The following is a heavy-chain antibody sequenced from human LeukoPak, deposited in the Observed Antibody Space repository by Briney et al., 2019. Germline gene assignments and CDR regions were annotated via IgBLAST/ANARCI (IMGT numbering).Heavy chain of an antibody. CDR1: GFTFSSYW. J-gene: IGHJ4*02. D-gene: IGHD6-19*01. Sequence: GGSLRLSCAASGFTFSSYWMSWVRQAPGKGLEWVANIKQDGSEKYYVDSVKSRFTISRDNAKNTLYLQMNTLRAEDTAVYYCARTYSSGRYRNFDYWGQGTLVTVSS. CDR3: ARTYSSGRYRNFDY. CDR2: IKQDGSEK. V-gene: IGHV3-7*01.